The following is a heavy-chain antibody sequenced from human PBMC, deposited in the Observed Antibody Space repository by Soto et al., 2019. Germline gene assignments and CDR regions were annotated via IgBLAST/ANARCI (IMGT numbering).Heavy chain of an antibody. V-gene: IGHV3-7*01. J-gene: IGHJ4*02. CDR1: GFAFRPYC. CDR2: INQDGSEK. Sequence: GGSLSLSFAASGFAFRPYCMHWVRPAPGKGLEWVANINQDGSEKHYVDAVKGRFTISRDNSRKSLFLEMNSLRVEDTAVYYCRDGHYSDRGGQGTRVTGSS. CDR3: RDGHYSDR.